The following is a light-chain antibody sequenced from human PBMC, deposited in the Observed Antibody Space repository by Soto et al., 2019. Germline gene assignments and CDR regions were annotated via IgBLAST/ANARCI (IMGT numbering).Light chain of an antibody. CDR1: QSVAKNY. Sequence: EIVLTQSPGTLSLSPGERATLSCRASQSVAKNYLAWYQRKPGQAPRLLVYGASSRATGIPYRFSGSGSGTDFALTISRLQPEDFAVFYCQQYDASPLTFGGGTKVEIK. CDR2: GAS. V-gene: IGKV3-20*01. J-gene: IGKJ4*01. CDR3: QQYDASPLT.